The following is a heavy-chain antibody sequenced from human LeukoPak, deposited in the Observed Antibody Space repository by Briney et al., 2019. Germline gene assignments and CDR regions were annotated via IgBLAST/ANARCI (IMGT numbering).Heavy chain of an antibody. J-gene: IGHJ4*02. Sequence: SETLSLTCTVSGGSISSYYWSWIRQPAGKGPEWIGRIYTSGSTNYNPSLKSRVTMSVDTSKNQFSLKLSSVTAADTAVYYCARWLDSVGRFDYWGQGTLVTVSS. CDR1: GGSISSYY. D-gene: IGHD6-19*01. CDR3: ARWLDSVGRFDY. CDR2: IYTSGST. V-gene: IGHV4-4*07.